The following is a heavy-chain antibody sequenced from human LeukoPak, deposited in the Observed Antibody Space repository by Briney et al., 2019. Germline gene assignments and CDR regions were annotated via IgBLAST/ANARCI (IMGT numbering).Heavy chain of an antibody. J-gene: IGHJ5*02. CDR2: INHSGRT. CDR1: NGSFSAYS. D-gene: IGHD1-1*01. Sequence: PSETLSLTCAVFNGSFSAYSWNWIRQPPGKGLEWIGEINHSGRTNSNPPLKSRVTISVDTSKNQFSLKLISVTAADTAVYYCARGIRNNWNYWFDPWGQGTLVTVSS. V-gene: IGHV4-34*01. CDR3: ARGIRNNWNYWFDP.